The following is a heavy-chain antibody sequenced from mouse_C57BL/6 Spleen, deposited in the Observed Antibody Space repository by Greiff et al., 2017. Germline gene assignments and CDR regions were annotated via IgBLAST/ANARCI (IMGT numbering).Heavy chain of an antibody. V-gene: IGHV3-6*01. CDR1: GYSITSGYY. CDR2: ISYDGSN. D-gene: IGHD1-2*01. Sequence: DVQLQESGPGLVKPSQSLSLTCSVTGYSITSGYYWNWIRQFPGNKLEWMGYISYDGSNNYNPSLKNRISITRDTSKNQFFLKLNSVTTEDTATYYCAREQLLRLDYWGQGTTLTVSS. J-gene: IGHJ2*01. CDR3: AREQLLRLDY.